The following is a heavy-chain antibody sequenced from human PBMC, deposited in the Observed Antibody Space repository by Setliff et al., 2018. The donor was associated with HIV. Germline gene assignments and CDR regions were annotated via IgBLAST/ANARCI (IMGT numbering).Heavy chain of an antibody. D-gene: IGHD6-13*01. V-gene: IGHV4-61*02. Sequence: SETLSLTCTVSNGSISSGTFYRNWIRQPAGKGLEWIGRINTSGSTNYNPSLKSRVTISVDKSQNQFSLKLSSVTAADTAVYYCARDFKRYNSPCRFDPWGQGTLVTSPQ. CDR1: NGSISSGTFY. CDR2: INTSGST. J-gene: IGHJ5*02. CDR3: ARDFKRYNSPCRFDP.